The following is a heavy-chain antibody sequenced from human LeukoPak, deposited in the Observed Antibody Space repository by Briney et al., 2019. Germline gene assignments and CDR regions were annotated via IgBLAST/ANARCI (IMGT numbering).Heavy chain of an antibody. J-gene: IGHJ5*02. V-gene: IGHV6-1*01. CDR3: ARGRWPFDP. Sequence: SQTLSLTCAISGDSVSSSSAAWNWIRQSPSRGLEWLGRTYCRSKWYNNYAVSVKSRITINPDTSKNQFSLKLTSVTAADTAVYYCARGRWPFDPWGQGTLLTVSS. CDR1: GDSVSSSSAA. CDR2: TYCRSKWYN. D-gene: IGHD6-13*01.